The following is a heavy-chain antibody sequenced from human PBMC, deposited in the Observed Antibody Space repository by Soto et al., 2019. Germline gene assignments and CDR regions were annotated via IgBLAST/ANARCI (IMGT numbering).Heavy chain of an antibody. CDR3: ARGPVTQTSFIDH. D-gene: IGHD4-4*01. CDR1: GFTFSSYP. Sequence: LRLSCEASGFTFSSYPMHWVRQAPGKGLEWVTVTSYDGGNQYYADSVKGRFTISRDNSKDTLYLQMHSLRSDDTAVYFCARGPVTQTSFIDHWGQGTLVTVSS. J-gene: IGHJ4*02. V-gene: IGHV3-30-3*01. CDR2: TSYDGGNQ.